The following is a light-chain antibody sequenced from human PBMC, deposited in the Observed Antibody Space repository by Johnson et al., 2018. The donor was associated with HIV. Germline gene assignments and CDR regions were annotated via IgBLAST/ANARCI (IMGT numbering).Light chain of an antibody. CDR2: ENN. V-gene: IGLV1-51*02. CDR3: GTWDSSLSAYV. J-gene: IGLJ1*01. Sequence: QSVLTQSPSVSAAPGQKVTISCSGGSSNIGSNYVSWYKQLPGTAPKLLIYENNKRPSGIPDRFSGSKSGTSATLGITGLQTGDEADYYCGTWDSSLSAYVFATETKVTVL. CDR1: SSNIGSNY.